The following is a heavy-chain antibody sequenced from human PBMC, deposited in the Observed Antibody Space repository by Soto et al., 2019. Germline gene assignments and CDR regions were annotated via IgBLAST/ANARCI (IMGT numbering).Heavy chain of an antibody. CDR3: ARIYQYQLPLLYYYYGMDV. D-gene: IGHD2-2*01. CDR1: GGTFSSYA. J-gene: IGHJ6*02. V-gene: IGHV1-69*13. Sequence: GASVKVSCKASGGTFSSYAISWVRQAPGQGLEWMGGIIPIFGTANYAQKFQGRVTITADESTSTAYMELSSLRSEDTAVYYCARIYQYQLPLLYYYYGMDVWGQGTTVTVSS. CDR2: IIPIFGTA.